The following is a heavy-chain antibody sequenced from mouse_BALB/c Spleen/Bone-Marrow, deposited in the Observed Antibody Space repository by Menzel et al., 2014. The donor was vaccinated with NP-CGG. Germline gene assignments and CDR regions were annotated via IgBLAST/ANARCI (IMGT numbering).Heavy chain of an antibody. Sequence: EVMLVESGGGLVKSGGALNLSCAASGFTFNIYAMSWVRQTPERRLEWVATISSGGGYIYYPDSVKGQFTISRDNAKNTLYLQMSSLRSEDTAMYYCARQESIYDGYYGGFAYWGQGTLVTVSA. J-gene: IGHJ3*01. CDR1: GFTFNIYA. CDR2: ISSGGGYI. V-gene: IGHV5-9-1*01. D-gene: IGHD2-3*01. CDR3: ARQESIYDGYYGGFAY.